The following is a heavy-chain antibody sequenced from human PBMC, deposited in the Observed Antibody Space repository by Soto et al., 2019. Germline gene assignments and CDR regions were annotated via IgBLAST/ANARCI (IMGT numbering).Heavy chain of an antibody. CDR3: ARRIAAAGGYYYYAFDV. D-gene: IGHD6-13*01. CDR1: GYNFDTYW. CDR2: IDPGDSKT. V-gene: IGHV5-10-1*01. Sequence: GESLKISCKGSGYNFDTYWINWVRQMPGKGLEWMGRIDPGDSKTKYSPSLEGHISISVDTSIDTTYLQWSSLKPSDTAIYYCARRIAAAGGYYYYAFDVWGQGTAVTVSS. J-gene: IGHJ6*02.